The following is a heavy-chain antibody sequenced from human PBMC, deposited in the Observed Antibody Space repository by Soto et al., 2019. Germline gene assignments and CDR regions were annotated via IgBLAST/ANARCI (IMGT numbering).Heavy chain of an antibody. V-gene: IGHV3-66*01. J-gene: IGHJ4*02. CDR1: GFTVSSNY. CDR2: IYSGGST. Sequence: EVQLVESGGGLVQPGGSLRLSCAASGFTVSSNYMSWVRQAPGKGLEWVSVIYSGGSTYYADSVKGRFTISRDNPRNPLYFRMNRMRAEDTGVYYCARVDGQPWYFLNWRQGILVTVSS. CDR3: ARVDGQPWYFLN.